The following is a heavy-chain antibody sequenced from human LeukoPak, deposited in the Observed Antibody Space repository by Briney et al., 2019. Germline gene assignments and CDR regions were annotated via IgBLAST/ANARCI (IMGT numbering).Heavy chain of an antibody. J-gene: IGHJ3*01. V-gene: IGHV3-21*01. D-gene: IGHD3-10*01. CDR2: ISDSGSHL. CDR1: GFTFSSYS. Sequence: GGSLRPSCAASGFTFSSYSMNWVRQAPGKGLEWVSSISDSGSHLYHADSLKGRFTISRDNAKNLLYLQMNSLRAEDTAVYYCARERGAFDLWGQGTMVTVSS. CDR3: ARERGAFDL.